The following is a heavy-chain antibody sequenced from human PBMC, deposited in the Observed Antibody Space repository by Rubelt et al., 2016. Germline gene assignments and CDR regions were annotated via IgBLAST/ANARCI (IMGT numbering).Heavy chain of an antibody. D-gene: IGHD1-1*01. Sequence: QVQLVQSGAEVKKPEASMKVSCKASGYTFTDYYMHWVRQAPGQGLEWVGRINPNSGDTNFAQKFQGRVTMTREPTISTAYMELSRLGSDDTAVYYCARTGARYYFDDWGQGTLVTVSA. J-gene: IGHJ4*02. CDR2: INPNSGDT. V-gene: IGHV1-2*06. CDR1: GYTFTDYY. CDR3: ARTGARYYFDD.